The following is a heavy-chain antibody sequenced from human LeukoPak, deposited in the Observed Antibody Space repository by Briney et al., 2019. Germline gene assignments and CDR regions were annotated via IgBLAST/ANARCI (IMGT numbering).Heavy chain of an antibody. CDR2: ISSSGGST. J-gene: IGHJ4*02. CDR3: AKDIAAANDY. V-gene: IGHV3-23*01. Sequence: GGSLRLSCAASGFTFSSYGMHWVRRAPGKGLEWVSAISSSGGSTYYADSVKGRLTISRDNSKNTLYLQMNSLRAEDTAVYYCAKDIAAANDYWGQGTLVTVSS. CDR1: GFTFSSYG. D-gene: IGHD6-13*01.